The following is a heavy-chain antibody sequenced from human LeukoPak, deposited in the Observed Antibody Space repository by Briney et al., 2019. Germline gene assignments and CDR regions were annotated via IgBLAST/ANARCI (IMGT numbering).Heavy chain of an antibody. CDR3: ASKAGGDLGKYMDV. V-gene: IGHV4-34*01. D-gene: IGHD2-21*01. CDR2: INHSGST. CDR1: GGSFSGYY. Sequence: PSETLSLTCTVSGGSFSGYYWSWIRQPPGKGLEWIGEINHSGSTNYNPSLKSRVTISVDTSKNQFSLKLSSVTAADTAVYYCASKAGGDLGKYMDVWGKGTTVTISS. J-gene: IGHJ6*03.